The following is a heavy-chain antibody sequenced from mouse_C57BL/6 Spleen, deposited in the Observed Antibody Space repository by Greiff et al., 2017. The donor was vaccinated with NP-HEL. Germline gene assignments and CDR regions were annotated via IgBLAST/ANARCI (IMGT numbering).Heavy chain of an antibody. Sequence: QVQLQQPGAELVRPGTSVKLSCKASGYTFTSYWMHWVKQRPGQGLEWIGVIDPSDSYTNYNQKFKGKATLTVDTSSSTAYMQLSSLTSEDSAVYYCARSPGKGSFDYWGQGTTLTVSS. J-gene: IGHJ2*01. CDR2: IDPSDSYT. V-gene: IGHV1-59*01. D-gene: IGHD4-1*01. CDR3: ARSPGKGSFDY. CDR1: GYTFTSYW.